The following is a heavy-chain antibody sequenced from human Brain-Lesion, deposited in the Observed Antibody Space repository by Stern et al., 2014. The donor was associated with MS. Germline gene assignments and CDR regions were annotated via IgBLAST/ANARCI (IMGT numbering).Heavy chain of an antibody. D-gene: IGHD3-16*01. V-gene: IGHV5-10-1*03. J-gene: IGHJ4*02. CDR1: GYSFTSDW. CDR2: IDHSDTNP. CDR3: ARHMGEGLSIDY. Sequence: EVQLVESGAEVKKPGESLRISCQGSGYSFTSDWISWVRQMPGKGLEWMGRIDHSDTNPNYSPNFQGNVTISADKSINTAYLDWRSLKASDTAMYYCARHMGEGLSIDYWGQGTLVTVSS.